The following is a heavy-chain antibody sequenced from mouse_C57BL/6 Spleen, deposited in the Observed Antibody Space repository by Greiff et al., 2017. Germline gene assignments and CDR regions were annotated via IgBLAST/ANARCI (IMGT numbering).Heavy chain of an antibody. CDR2: INYDGSST. V-gene: IGHV5-16*01. CDR1: GFTFSDYY. Sequence: EVQRVESEGGLVQPGSSMKLSCTASGFTFSDYYMAWVRQVPEKGLEWVANINYDGSSTYYLDSLKSRFIISRDSAKNILYLRMSSLKSEDTATYYCARGGNYDYFDYWGQGTTLTVSS. J-gene: IGHJ2*01. D-gene: IGHD2-4*01. CDR3: ARGGNYDYFDY.